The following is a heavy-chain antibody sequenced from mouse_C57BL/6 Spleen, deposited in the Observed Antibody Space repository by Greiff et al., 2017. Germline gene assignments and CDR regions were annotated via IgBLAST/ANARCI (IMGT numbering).Heavy chain of an antibody. J-gene: IGHJ3*01. CDR1: GYTFTDYE. Sequence: VQLQQSGAELVRPGASVTLSCKASGYTFTDYEMHWVKQTPVHGLEWIGAIDPETGGTAYNQKFKGKAILTADKSSSTAYMELRSLTSEDSAVYYCTRYYDGYDAWFAYWGQGTLVTVSA. V-gene: IGHV1-15*01. CDR3: TRYYDGYDAWFAY. CDR2: IDPETGGT. D-gene: IGHD2-3*01.